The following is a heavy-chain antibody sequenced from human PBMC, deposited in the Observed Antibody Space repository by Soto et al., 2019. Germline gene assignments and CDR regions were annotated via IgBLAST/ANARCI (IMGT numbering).Heavy chain of an antibody. V-gene: IGHV3-30*03. J-gene: IGHJ6*02. CDR3: AIKARVTNYLDYGLDV. Sequence: GGSLRLSCEVSGLTFNTSGMHLVRQAPGKGLEWLAVISYDGATQYYGDTVKGRFTISRDNSKNTLFLHMGRLRAEDTAMYYCAIKARVTNYLDYGLDVWRLGTTVTVSS. D-gene: IGHD1-7*01. CDR1: GLTFNTSG. CDR2: ISYDGATQ.